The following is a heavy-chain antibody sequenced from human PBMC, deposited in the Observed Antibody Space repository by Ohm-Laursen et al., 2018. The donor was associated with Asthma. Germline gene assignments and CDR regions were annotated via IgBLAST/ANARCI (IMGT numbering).Heavy chain of an antibody. V-gene: IGHV3-21*01. CDR2: ISSSSSYI. Sequence: GSLRLSCAASGFTFSSYSMNWVRQAPGKGLEWVSSISSSSSYIYYADSVKGRFTISRDNAKNSLYLQMNSLRAEDTAVYYCARVQISQWLVPDAFDIWGQGTTVTVSS. CDR1: GFTFSSYS. CDR3: ARVQISQWLVPDAFDI. J-gene: IGHJ3*02. D-gene: IGHD6-19*01.